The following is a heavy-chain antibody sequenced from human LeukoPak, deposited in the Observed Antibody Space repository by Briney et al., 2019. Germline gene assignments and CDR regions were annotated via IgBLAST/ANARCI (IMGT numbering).Heavy chain of an antibody. CDR3: ARALAVAGTGGFDP. CDR2: MNSDGSST. V-gene: IGHV3-74*01. D-gene: IGHD6-19*01. Sequence: GRSLRLSCAASGFTFDDYAMHWVRQAPGKGLVWVSRMNSDGSSTSYADSVKGRFTISRDNAKNTLYLQMNSLRAEDTAVYYCARALAVAGTGGFDPWGQGTLVTVSS. CDR1: GFTFDDYA. J-gene: IGHJ5*02.